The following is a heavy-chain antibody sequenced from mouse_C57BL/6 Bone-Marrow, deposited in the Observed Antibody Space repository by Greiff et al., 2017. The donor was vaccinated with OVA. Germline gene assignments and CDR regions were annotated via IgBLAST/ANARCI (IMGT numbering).Heavy chain of an antibody. V-gene: IGHV1-7*01. CDR1: GYTFTSYW. Sequence: QVQLKESGAELAKPGASVKLSCKASGYTFTSYWMHWVKQRPGQGLEWIGYINPSSGYTKYNQKFKDKATLTADKSSSTAYMQLSSLTYEDSAVYYCARSSEPPYYDDWGQGTTLTVAS. CDR3: ARSSEPPYYDD. J-gene: IGHJ2*01. CDR2: INPSSGYT.